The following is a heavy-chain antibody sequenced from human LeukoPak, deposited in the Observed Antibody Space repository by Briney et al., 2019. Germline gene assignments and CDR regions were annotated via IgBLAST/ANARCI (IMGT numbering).Heavy chain of an antibody. CDR1: GYTFTDYY. J-gene: IGHJ4*02. D-gene: IGHD5-12*01. CDR3: ASYSGYDPSFDY. CDR2: INPNSGGT. Sequence: ASVKVSCKASGYTFTDYYLHWVRQAPGQGLEWMGWINPNSGGTNYAQKFQGRVTMTRDTSISTAYMELSRLRSDDTAVYYCASYSGYDPSFDYWGQGTLVTVSS. V-gene: IGHV1-2*02.